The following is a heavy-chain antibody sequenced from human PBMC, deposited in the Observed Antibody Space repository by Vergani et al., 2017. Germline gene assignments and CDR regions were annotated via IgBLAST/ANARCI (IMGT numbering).Heavy chain of an antibody. V-gene: IGHV4-61*02. CDR1: GGSISSYY. J-gene: IGHJ6*02. Sequence: QVQLQESGPGLVKPSQTLSLTCTVSGGSISSYYWNWIRQPAGKGLEWIGRIYTSGSANYNPSLKSRVTISVDTSKNHLSLKLSSVTAADTAVYYCARSGPNRDRNYDFWSGYFGYHYYYGMDVWGQGTTVTVSS. CDR3: ARSGPNRDRNYDFWSGYFGYHYYYGMDV. CDR2: IYTSGSA. D-gene: IGHD3-3*01.